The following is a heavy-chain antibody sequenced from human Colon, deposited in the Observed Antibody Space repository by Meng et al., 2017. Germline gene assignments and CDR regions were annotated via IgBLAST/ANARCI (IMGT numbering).Heavy chain of an antibody. J-gene: IGHJ4*02. CDR1: GASVSDTNYA. V-gene: IGHV4-61*01. CDR2: GST. CDR3: ARDNWGSLDY. D-gene: IGHD7-27*01. Sequence: QAQLQEPGPGLGRPAETRSLTSTVSGASVSDTNYAGSWIRQPPGKGLEWIGYGSTNHNPSLKSRVTISVDTSKNQFSLTLNSVTAADTAVYYCARDNWGSLDYWGQGTLVTVSS.